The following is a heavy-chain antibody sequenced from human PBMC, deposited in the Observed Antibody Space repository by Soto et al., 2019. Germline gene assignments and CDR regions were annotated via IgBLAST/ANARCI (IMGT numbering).Heavy chain of an antibody. CDR1: GFTFSSYA. Sequence: QPGGSLRLSCAASGFTFSSYAMHWVRQAPGKGLEWVAVISYDGSNKYYADSVKGRFTISRDNSKNTLYLQMNSLRAEDTAVYYCARVALYYYDSSGYSPSFFDYSGQGTLVTVSS. CDR3: ARVALYYYDSSGYSPSFFDY. CDR2: ISYDGSNK. V-gene: IGHV3-30-3*01. J-gene: IGHJ4*02. D-gene: IGHD3-22*01.